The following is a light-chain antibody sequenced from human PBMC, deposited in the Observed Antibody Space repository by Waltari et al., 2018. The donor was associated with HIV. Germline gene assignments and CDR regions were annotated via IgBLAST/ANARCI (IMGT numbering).Light chain of an antibody. CDR1: SSNIGSHY. Sequence: SVLTQPPSASGTPGQRVNISCSGSSSNIGSHYVFWYQQLPGTAPKLLMHRNHLRPSGVPDRFSDSTSGTSASLAISGLRSEDEADYYCATWDDSLSGVLFGGGTKLTVL. CDR3: ATWDDSLSGVL. V-gene: IGLV1-47*01. J-gene: IGLJ2*01. CDR2: RNH.